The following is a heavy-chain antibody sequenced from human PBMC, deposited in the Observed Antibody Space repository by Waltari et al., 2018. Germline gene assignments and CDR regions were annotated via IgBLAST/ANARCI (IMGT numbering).Heavy chain of an antibody. J-gene: IGHJ4*02. CDR1: GGTFGSST. CDR2: IIPILGTA. CDR3: ASVGATRWGIFDY. Sequence: QVQLVQSGAEVKKPGSSVKVSCKASGGTFGSSTISWVRQAPGQGLEWMGGIIPILGTANYAQKFQGRVTITADESTSTAYMELSSLRSEDTAVYYCASVGATRWGIFDYWGQGTLVTVSS. D-gene: IGHD1-26*01. V-gene: IGHV1-69*01.